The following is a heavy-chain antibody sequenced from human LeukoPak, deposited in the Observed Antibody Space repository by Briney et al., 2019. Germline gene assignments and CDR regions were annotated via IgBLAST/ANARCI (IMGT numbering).Heavy chain of an antibody. V-gene: IGHV4-59*12. J-gene: IGHJ3*02. CDR2: IYYSGST. CDR3: ARDPLDVDDAFDI. Sequence: ASETLSLTCTVSGGSISSYYWSWIRQPPGKGLEWIGYIYYSGSTNYNPSLKSRVTMSVDTSKNQFSLKLSSVTAADTAVYYCARDPLDVDDAFDIRGQGTMVTVSS. CDR1: GGSISSYY.